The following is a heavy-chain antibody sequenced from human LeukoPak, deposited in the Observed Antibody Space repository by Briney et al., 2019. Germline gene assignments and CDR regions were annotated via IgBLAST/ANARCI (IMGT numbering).Heavy chain of an antibody. CDR2: INPSGDST. CDR1: GYTFTSYD. D-gene: IGHD1-26*01. V-gene: IGHV1-46*01. Sequence: GASVKVSCKASGYTFTSYDMHWVRQAPGQGLEWMGIINPSGDSTSYAQKFQGRVTMTRDTSTSTVYMELSSLRSEDTAVYYCARERELRPPYFDYWGQGTLVTVSS. J-gene: IGHJ4*02. CDR3: ARERELRPPYFDY.